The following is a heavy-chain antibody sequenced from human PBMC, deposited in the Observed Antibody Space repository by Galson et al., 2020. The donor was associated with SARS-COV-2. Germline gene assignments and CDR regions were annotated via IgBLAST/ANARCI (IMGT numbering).Heavy chain of an antibody. CDR2: IYSDGST. V-gene: IGHV3-53*01. Sequence: GESLKISCAASGFTVSNNYMSWVRQAPGKGLEWVSVIYSDGSTYYADSVKGRFTMSRDNAKNTLYLQMNSLRAEDTAVYYCAREVAAAGTYFDYWGQGTLVTVSS. J-gene: IGHJ4*02. CDR1: GFTVSNNY. CDR3: AREVAAAGTYFDY. D-gene: IGHD6-13*01.